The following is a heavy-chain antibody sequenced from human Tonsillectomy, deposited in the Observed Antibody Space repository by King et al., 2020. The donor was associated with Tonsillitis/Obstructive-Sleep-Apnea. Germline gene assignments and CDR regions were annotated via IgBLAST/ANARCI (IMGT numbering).Heavy chain of an antibody. D-gene: IGHD3-3*01. CDR2: ISGVGGST. CDR1: GFTFSSYA. J-gene: IGHJ6*03. CDR3: AKAAGDFWSGYPPCHYYMDV. V-gene: IGHV3-23*04. Sequence: VQLVESRGGLVQPGGSLRLSCAASGFTFSSYAMSWVRQAPGKGLEWVSNISGVGGSTYYADSVKGRFTISRDNSKNTLYLQMNSLRAEDTAVYYCAKAAGDFWSGYPPCHYYMDVWGKGTTVTVSS.